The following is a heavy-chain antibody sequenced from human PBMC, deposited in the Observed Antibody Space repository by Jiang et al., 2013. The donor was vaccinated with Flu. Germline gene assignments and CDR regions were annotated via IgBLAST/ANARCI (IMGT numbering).Heavy chain of an antibody. CDR3: ARDGYPYDSSGYHQYYYYGMDV. D-gene: IGHD3-22*01. V-gene: IGHV4-34*01. J-gene: IGHJ6*02. CDR1: GGSFSGYY. Sequence: LLKPSETLSLTCAVYGGSFSGYYWSWIRQPPGKGLEWIGEINHSGSTNYNPSLKSRVTISVDTSKNQFSLKLSSVTAADTAVYYCARDGYPYDSSGYHQYYYYGMDVWGQGTTVTVSS. CDR2: INHSGST.